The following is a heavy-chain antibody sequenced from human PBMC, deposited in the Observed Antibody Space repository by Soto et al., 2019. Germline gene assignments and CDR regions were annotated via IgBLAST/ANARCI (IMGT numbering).Heavy chain of an antibody. V-gene: IGHV3-30-3*01. CDR2: ISYDGSNK. Sequence: GGSLRLSCAASGFTFSSYAMHWVRQAPGKGLEWVAVISYDGSNKYYADSVKGRFTISRDNSKNTLYLQMNSLRAEDTAVYYCASPHLGRFDYWGQGTLVTVSS. J-gene: IGHJ4*02. CDR1: GFTFSSYA. CDR3: ASPHLGRFDY.